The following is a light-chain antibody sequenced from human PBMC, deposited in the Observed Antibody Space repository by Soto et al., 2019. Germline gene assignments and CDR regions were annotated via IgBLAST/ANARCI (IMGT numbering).Light chain of an antibody. CDR1: QTISSW. CDR3: QQYNSYPWT. Sequence: IQRPQYPYTLPASVGDRVTITCLASQTISSWLAWYQQKPGKAPKLLIYDASSLESGVPSRFSGSGSGTEFTLTITCLQPDDLATYYCQQYNSYPWTFGQGAKADI. J-gene: IGKJ1*01. CDR2: DAS. V-gene: IGKV1-5*01.